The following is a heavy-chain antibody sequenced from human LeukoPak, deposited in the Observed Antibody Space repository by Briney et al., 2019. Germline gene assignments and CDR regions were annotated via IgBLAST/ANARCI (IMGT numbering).Heavy chain of an antibody. D-gene: IGHD6-13*01. V-gene: IGHV1-18*01. CDR2: ISAYKGNT. J-gene: IGHJ2*01. Sequence: ASVKLSCKASGYSFTSYCISWVRQAPGQGLEWVGWISAYKGNTKHAHTLQGRVTMTTDTSTNTGYLELNRLRSDDTAVYYCAIDGGGDSSWSWYFDLWGRDTLLTVPS. CDR3: AIDGGGDSSWSWYFDL. CDR1: GYSFTSYC.